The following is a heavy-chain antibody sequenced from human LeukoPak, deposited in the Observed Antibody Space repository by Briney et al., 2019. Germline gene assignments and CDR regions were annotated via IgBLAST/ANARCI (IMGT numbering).Heavy chain of an antibody. J-gene: IGHJ6*02. CDR3: ARDVSRYCSGGSCRYYGMDV. D-gene: IGHD2-15*01. Sequence: SETLSLTCTVSGGSISSGGYYWSWIRRHPGKGLEWIGYIYYSGSTYYNPSLKSRVTISVDTSKNQFSLKLSSVTAADTAVYYCARDVSRYCSGGSCRYYGMDVWGQGTTVTVSS. CDR1: GGSISSGGYY. V-gene: IGHV4-31*03. CDR2: IYYSGST.